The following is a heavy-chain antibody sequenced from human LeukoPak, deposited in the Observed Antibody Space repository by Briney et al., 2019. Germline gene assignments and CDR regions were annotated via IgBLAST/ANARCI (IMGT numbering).Heavy chain of an antibody. CDR2: INTDGSST. J-gene: IGHJ4*02. CDR3: AKTGTPWYYFDY. V-gene: IGHV3-74*01. CDR1: GFTFSSYW. Sequence: GGSLRLSCAASGFTFSSYWMHWVRHAPGKGLVWVSRINTDGSSTSYADSVKGRFTISRDNSKNTLYLQMNSLRAEDTAVYYCAKTGTPWYYFDYWGQGTLVTVSS. D-gene: IGHD1-1*01.